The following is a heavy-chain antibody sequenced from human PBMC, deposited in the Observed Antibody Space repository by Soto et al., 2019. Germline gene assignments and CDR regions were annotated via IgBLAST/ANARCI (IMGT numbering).Heavy chain of an antibody. Sequence: QVQLQESGPGLVKPSETLSLTCTVSGDSISSYYWSWIRQPPGKGLEWVGYISTTGSTIYHPSLERRATTSLDTHKNQVSLGLNSVTVAETAVYYCASVGELPFWFDPWGRGTLVTVSS. CDR2: ISTTGST. V-gene: IGHV4-59*13. CDR1: GDSISSYY. J-gene: IGHJ5*02. CDR3: ASVGELPFWFDP. D-gene: IGHD3-10*01.